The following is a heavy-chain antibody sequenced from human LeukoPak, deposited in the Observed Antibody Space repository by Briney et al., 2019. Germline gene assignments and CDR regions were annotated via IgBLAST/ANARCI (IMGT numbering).Heavy chain of an antibody. CDR1: GFTFSSYA. D-gene: IGHD2-2*01. V-gene: IGHV3-23*01. CDR2: ISGSGGST. J-gene: IGHJ4*02. Sequence: GGSLRLSCAASGFTFSSYAMSWVRQAPGKGLEWVSAISGSGGSTYYADSVKGRFTISRDNSKNTLYLQMYSLRAEDTAVYYCANDPDIVVVPAAILDLGDYWGQGTLVTVSS. CDR3: ANDPDIVVVPAAILDLGDY.